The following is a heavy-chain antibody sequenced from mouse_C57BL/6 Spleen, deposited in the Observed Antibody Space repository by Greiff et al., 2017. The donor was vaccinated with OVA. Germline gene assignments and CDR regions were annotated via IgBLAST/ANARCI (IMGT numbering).Heavy chain of an antibody. J-gene: IGHJ2*01. CDR3: TRGTGTGYFDY. CDR1: GYTFTSYW. Sequence: EVQLQQSGTVLARPGASVKMSCKTSGYTFTSYWMHWVKQRPGQGLEWIGAIYPGNSDTSYNQKFKGKAKLTAVTSASTAYMELSSLTNEDTAVYYCTRGTGTGYFDYWGQGTTLTVSS. CDR2: IYPGNSDT. D-gene: IGHD4-1*01. V-gene: IGHV1-5*01.